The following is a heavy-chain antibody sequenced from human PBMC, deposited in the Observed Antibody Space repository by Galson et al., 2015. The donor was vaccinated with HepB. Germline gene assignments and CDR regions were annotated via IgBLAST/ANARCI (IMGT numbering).Heavy chain of an antibody. CDR3: AREGDTAMVNFDS. V-gene: IGHV4-38-2*02. Sequence: SETLSLTCAVSGYSISTGHSWGWIRQPPGKGLEWIGTIYQSGRTHYNLSLKSRVTISVDASKNLFSLRLSSVTATDTAVYYCAREGDTAMVNFDSWGQGTLVTVSS. CDR2: IYQSGRT. CDR1: GYSISTGHS. D-gene: IGHD5-18*01. J-gene: IGHJ4*02.